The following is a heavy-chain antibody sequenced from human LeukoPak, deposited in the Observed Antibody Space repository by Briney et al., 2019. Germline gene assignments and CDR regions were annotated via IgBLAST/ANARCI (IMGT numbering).Heavy chain of an antibody. CDR2: LYYSWNT. V-gene: IGHV4-61*03. J-gene: IGHJ4*02. CDR1: GSPVSDGSYY. CDR3: VRGLSTGREDYMDY. D-gene: IGHD1-1*01. Sequence: SETLPLTCSVSGSPVSDGSYYWSCIRQPPGKGLEWIGYLYYSWNTNYSPSLSRRVSTSIDKSKNRFSLNLTSVTAADTAVYYCVRGLSTGREDYMDYWGQGTLVSVSS.